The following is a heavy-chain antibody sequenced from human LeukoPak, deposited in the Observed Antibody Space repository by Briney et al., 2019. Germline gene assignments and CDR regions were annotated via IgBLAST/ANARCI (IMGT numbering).Heavy chain of an antibody. CDR2: ISAYNGNT. CDR1: GYTFTGYY. V-gene: IGHV1-18*04. Sequence: ASVKVSCKASGYTFTGYYMHWVRQAPGQGLEWMGWISAYNGNTNYAQKLQGRVTMTTDTSTSTAYMELRSLRSDDTAVYYCAREELGLGSDPWGQGTLVTVSS. CDR3: AREELGLGSDP. D-gene: IGHD1-26*01. J-gene: IGHJ5*02.